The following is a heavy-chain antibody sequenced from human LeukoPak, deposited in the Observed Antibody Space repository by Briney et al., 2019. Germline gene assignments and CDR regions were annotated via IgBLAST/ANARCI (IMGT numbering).Heavy chain of an antibody. V-gene: IGHV4-59*03. D-gene: IGHD6-13*01. CDR1: GDSISSYY. CDR3: AKSWIKQQLVRGYFDY. Sequence: SETLSLTCSVSGDSISSYYWTWVRQTPGKGLEWVAYIHYNGNTKSNPSLKSRVTISLDTSKNQFSLKLTSLTAADTAVYYCAKSWIKQQLVRGYFDYWGQGTLVTVSS. CDR2: IHYNGNT. J-gene: IGHJ4*02.